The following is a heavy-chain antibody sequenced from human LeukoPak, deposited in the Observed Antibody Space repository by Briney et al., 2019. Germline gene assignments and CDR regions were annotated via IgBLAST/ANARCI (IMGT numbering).Heavy chain of an antibody. J-gene: IGHJ5*02. CDR2: INHSGST. CDR3: ARSYCSSTSCYWFDP. V-gene: IGHV4-34*01. CDR1: GGSFSGYY. Sequence: AETLSLTCAVYGGSFSGYYWSWIRQPPGKGLEWIGEINHSGSTNNNPSLKSRVTRSVDTSKNQFSLKLSSVTAADTAVYDCARSYCSSTSCYWFDPWGQGTLVTVSS. D-gene: IGHD2-2*01.